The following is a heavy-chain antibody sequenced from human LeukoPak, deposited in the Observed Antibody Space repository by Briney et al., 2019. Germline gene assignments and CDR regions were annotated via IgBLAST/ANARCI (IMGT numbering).Heavy chain of an antibody. J-gene: IGHJ4*02. CDR3: ARDRYDSSGFITLAPFIFDY. V-gene: IGHV1-2*02. CDR1: GYTFTGYY. CDR2: INPNSGGT. Sequence: ASVKVSCKASGYTFTGYYMHWVRQAPGQGLEWMGWINPNSGGTNYAQKFQGRVTMTRDTSISTAYMELSRLRSDDTAVYYCARDRYDSSGFITLAPFIFDYWGQGTLVTVSS. D-gene: IGHD3-22*01.